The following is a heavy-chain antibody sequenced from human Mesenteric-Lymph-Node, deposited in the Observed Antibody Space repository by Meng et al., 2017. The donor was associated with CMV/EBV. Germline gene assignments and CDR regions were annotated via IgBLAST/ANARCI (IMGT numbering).Heavy chain of an antibody. CDR1: GYTFTSYG. Sequence: SVKVSCKASGYTFTSYGISWVRQAPGQGLEWMGWISAYNGNTNYAQKLQGRVTMTTDTSTSTAYMELRSLRSDDTAVYYCARDTLLMGYCSSTSCYDYGMDVWGQGTTVTVSS. CDR3: ARDTLLMGYCSSTSCYDYGMDV. V-gene: IGHV1-18*01. CDR2: ISAYNGNT. D-gene: IGHD2-2*01. J-gene: IGHJ6*02.